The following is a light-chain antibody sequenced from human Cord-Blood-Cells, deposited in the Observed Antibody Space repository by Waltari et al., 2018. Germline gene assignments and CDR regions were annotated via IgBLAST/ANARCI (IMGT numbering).Light chain of an antibody. Sequence: QSALTQPASVSGSPGQSITISCTGTSTDVGGYNNVSCSPKHPGKAPKLMIYDVSKRPSGVSNRFSGSKSGNTASLTISVLQAEDEADYYCSSYTSSSTLVFGGGTKLTVL. CDR2: DVS. CDR1: STDVGGYNN. CDR3: SSYTSSSTLV. J-gene: IGLJ2*01. V-gene: IGLV2-14*01.